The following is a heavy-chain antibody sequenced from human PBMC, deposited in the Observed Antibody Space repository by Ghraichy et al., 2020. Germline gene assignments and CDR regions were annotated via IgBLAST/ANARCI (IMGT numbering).Heavy chain of an antibody. CDR3: ARISGATRSPANDY. J-gene: IGHJ4*02. D-gene: IGHD1-26*01. CDR1: GFTFSYHG. Sequence: GGSLRLSCVASGFTFSYHGMAWVRQAPGKGLEWVASISRSGSYIYYADSLKGRITISRDNAENSVFLQMSSLRAEDTAVYYCARISGATRSPANDYWGQGTLVTGSS. CDR2: ISRSGSYI. V-gene: IGHV3-21*06.